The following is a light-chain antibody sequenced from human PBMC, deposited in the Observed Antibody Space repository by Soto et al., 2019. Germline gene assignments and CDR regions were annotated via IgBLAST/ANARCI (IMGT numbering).Light chain of an antibody. CDR3: QQTHRVPRT. Sequence: DVQMTQSPSSLSAFVGDRVTITCRASQPITKYVSWYQQKPGRAPNLLIYGASSLQSGVPLRFSGGGFGTDFTLNISSLQPEDSATYYCQQTHRVPRTFGGGTKVE. J-gene: IGKJ4*01. CDR1: QPITKY. CDR2: GAS. V-gene: IGKV1-39*01.